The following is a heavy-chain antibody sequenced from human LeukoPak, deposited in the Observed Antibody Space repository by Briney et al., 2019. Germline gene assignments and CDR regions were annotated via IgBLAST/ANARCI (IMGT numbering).Heavy chain of an antibody. D-gene: IGHD1/OR15-1a*01. Sequence: GGSLRLSCAASGFTFSSYGMSWVRQAPGKELEWVSGISGSGGTTYYADSVKGRFTISRDNSKITLYLQMNSLRAEDTAVYYCAKVRANRFASFDYWGQGTLVTVSS. CDR1: GFTFSSYG. CDR2: ISGSGGTT. CDR3: AKVRANRFASFDY. V-gene: IGHV3-23*01. J-gene: IGHJ4*02.